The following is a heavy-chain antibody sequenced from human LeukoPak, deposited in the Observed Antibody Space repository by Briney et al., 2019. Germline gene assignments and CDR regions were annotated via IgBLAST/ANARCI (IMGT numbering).Heavy chain of an antibody. J-gene: IGHJ4*02. D-gene: IGHD6-13*01. CDR1: GYTFTSYD. CDR2: MNPNSGNT. CDR3: AREFRPAERGGFDY. Sequence: GASVKVSCKASGYTFTSYDIYWVRQATGQVLEWMGWMNPNSGNTGYAQKFQGRVTMTRNTSISTAYMELSSLRSEDTAVYYCAREFRPAERGGFDYWGQGTLVTVSS. V-gene: IGHV1-8*01.